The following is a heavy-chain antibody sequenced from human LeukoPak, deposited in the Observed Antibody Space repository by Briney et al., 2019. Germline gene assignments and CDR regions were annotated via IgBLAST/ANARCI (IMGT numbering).Heavy chain of an antibody. D-gene: IGHD6-13*01. CDR2: IWYDGSNK. J-gene: IGHJ5*02. CDR1: GFTFSSYG. CDR3: AREYSAGWFDP. Sequence: PGRSLRLSCAASGFTFSSYGMHWVRQAPGKGLEWVAVIWYDGSNKFYADSVKGRFTISRDNSKNTLYLKMNSLRAEDTAVYYCAREYSAGWFDPWGQGTLVTVSS. V-gene: IGHV3-33*01.